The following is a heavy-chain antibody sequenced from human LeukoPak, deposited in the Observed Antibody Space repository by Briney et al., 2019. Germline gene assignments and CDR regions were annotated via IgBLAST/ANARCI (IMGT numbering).Heavy chain of an antibody. Sequence: SETLSLTCAVYGGSFSGYYWSWIRQPPGKGLEWIGEINHSGSTNYNPSLKSRVTISVDTSKNQFSLKLSSVTAADTAVYYCARGRYCSGGSCSPYYYYYGMDAWGQGTTVTVSS. D-gene: IGHD2-15*01. CDR2: INHSGST. CDR1: GGSFSGYY. CDR3: ARGRYCSGGSCSPYYYYYGMDA. J-gene: IGHJ6*02. V-gene: IGHV4-34*01.